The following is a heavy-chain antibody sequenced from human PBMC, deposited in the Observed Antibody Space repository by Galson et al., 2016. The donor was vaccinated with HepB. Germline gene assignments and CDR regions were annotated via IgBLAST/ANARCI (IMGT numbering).Heavy chain of an antibody. Sequence: SLRLSCAASGFIFSTYWMSWVRQAPGKGLEWVANIKQDGSEKYYVDSVKGRFTISRDNAKKSLFLQMNSLRVEDTAVYYCARFDGSLGMDVWGQGTTVTVSS. V-gene: IGHV3-7*03. CDR1: GFIFSTYW. J-gene: IGHJ6*02. CDR3: ARFDGSLGMDV. CDR2: IKQDGSEK. D-gene: IGHD3-9*01.